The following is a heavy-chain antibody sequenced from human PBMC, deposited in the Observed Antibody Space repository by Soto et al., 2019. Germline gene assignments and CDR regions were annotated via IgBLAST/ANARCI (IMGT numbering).Heavy chain of an antibody. CDR1: GGSFGTSY. CDR2: INHNGDS. J-gene: IGHJ3*02. Sequence: QVHLQQWGAGLLKPSETLSLTCGVYGGSFGTSYWAWIRQSPEKGLEWIGEINHNGDSNYNPSLKMRVTISLDMYDNQFYLKLTPVAAADTAVYYCARVTRFPDAFDIWGQGTPVIVSS. V-gene: IGHV4-34*01. CDR3: ARVTRFPDAFDI.